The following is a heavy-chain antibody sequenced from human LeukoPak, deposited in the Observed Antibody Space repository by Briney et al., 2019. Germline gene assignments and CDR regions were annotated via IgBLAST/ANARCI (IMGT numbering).Heavy chain of an antibody. V-gene: IGHV4-59*07. CDR2: IHYSGDT. D-gene: IGHD4-17*01. J-gene: IGHJ4*02. CDR1: GVSISTSY. CDR3: RRGTVTTANFDC. Sequence: SDTLSLTCSVSGVSISTSYWSWIRQPPGKGLEWIGYIHYSGDTNYNPSLKSRVTMSADTSKNQFSLTLSSVTAADAAVYYCRRGTVTTANFDCWGQRTLVTVSS.